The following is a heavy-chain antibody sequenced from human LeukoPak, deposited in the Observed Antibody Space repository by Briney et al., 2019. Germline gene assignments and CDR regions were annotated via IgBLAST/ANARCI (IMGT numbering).Heavy chain of an antibody. CDR3: ARDWIAVAARYYYGMDV. CDR1: GGTFSSYA. V-gene: IGHV1-69*13. D-gene: IGHD6-19*01. Sequence: ASVKVSCKASGGTFSSYAISWVPQAPGQGLEWMEGIIPIFGTANYAQKFQGRVTITADESTSTAYMELSSLRSEDTAVYYCARDWIAVAARYYYGMDVWGQGTTVTVSS. J-gene: IGHJ6*02. CDR2: IIPIFGTA.